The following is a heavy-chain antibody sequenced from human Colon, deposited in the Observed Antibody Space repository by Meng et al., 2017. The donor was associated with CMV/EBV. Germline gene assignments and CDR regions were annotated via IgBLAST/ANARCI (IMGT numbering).Heavy chain of an antibody. CDR3: ARSLHHYYYYGMDV. CDR2: IKEDGSET. CDR1: GFTFSTYW. V-gene: IGHV3-7*01. Sequence: GGSLRLSCAVSGFTFSTYWMSWIRQAPGKGLEWVANIKEDGSETYYAESVKGRFSISRDNSKNSLSLEMTSLRAEDTAVYYCARSLHHYYYYGMDVWGQGTTVTVSS. D-gene: IGHD4-11*01. J-gene: IGHJ6*02.